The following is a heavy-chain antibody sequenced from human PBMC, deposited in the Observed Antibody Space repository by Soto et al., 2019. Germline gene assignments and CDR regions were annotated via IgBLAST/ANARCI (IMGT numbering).Heavy chain of an antibody. J-gene: IGHJ5*02. CDR2: ISYDGSNK. CDR3: ARDPSLAYQILNWFDP. CDR1: GFTFSSYA. Sequence: GGSLRLSCAASGFTFSSYAMHWVRQAPGKGLEWVAVISYDGSNKYYADSVKGRFTISRDNSKNTLYLQMNSLRAEDTAVYYCARDPSLAYQILNWFDPWGQGTLVTVSS. V-gene: IGHV3-30-3*01.